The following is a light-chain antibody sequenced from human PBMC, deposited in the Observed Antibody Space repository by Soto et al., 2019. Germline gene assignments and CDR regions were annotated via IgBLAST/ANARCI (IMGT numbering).Light chain of an antibody. Sequence: DIQMTQSPSSVSASVGDRVTITCRASQGIASWLAWYQQKRGKAPKLLIYAASSLQSGVPSRFSGSASGTDFPLTISSLQPEEFASYYCQQTNSFPITFGGGTKVEIK. CDR3: QQTNSFPIT. J-gene: IGKJ4*01. CDR2: AAS. V-gene: IGKV1-12*01. CDR1: QGIASW.